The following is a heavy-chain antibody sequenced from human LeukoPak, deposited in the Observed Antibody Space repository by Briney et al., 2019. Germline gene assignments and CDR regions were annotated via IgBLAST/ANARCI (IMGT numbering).Heavy chain of an antibody. D-gene: IGHD2-2*02. CDR3: AKYTNTWDEDY. V-gene: IGHV3-23*01. J-gene: IGHJ4*02. CDR2: IRDTGVNT. Sequence: GGSLRLSCAASGFTFSNFAMTWVRQAPGKGLEWVSAIRDTGVNTYYTDSVKGRFTISRDNSKNTLYLQMNSLRAEDTAIYYCAKYTNTWDEDYWGQGTLVTVSS. CDR1: GFTFSNFA.